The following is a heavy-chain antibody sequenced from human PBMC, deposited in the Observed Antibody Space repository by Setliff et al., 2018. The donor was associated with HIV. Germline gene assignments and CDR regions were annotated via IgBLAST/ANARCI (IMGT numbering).Heavy chain of an antibody. J-gene: IGHJ3*02. V-gene: IGHV1-69*10. CDR2: IVPILGIA. CDR1: GYTFTGYY. CDR3: ARIPTGGAFDI. Sequence: SVKVSCKAFGYTFTGYYMHWVRQAPGQGLEWMGAIVPILGIANSAQKFQGRVTITTDESTNTAYMELSSLRSEDTAVYYCARIPTGGAFDIWGQGTVVTVSS. D-gene: IGHD7-27*01.